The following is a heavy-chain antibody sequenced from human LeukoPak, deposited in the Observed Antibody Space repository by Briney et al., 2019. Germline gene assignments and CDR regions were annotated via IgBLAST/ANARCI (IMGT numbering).Heavy chain of an antibody. V-gene: IGHV1-24*01. CDR2: FDPEDGET. CDR3: ATYTRTPRPFDY. CDR1: GYTLTELS. D-gene: IGHD1-14*01. J-gene: IGHJ4*02. Sequence: ASVKVSCKVSGYTLTELSMHWVRQAPGKGLEWMGGFDPEDGETIYAQKFQGRVTMTEDTSTDTAYMELSSLRSEDTAVYYCATYTRTPRPFDYWGQGTLVTVSS.